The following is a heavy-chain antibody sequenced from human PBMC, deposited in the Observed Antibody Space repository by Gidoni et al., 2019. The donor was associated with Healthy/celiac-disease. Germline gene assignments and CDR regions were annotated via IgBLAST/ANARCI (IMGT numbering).Heavy chain of an antibody. Sequence: QVQLVESGGGVVQPGRSLRLSCAASGFTFSSYGMHWVRQAPGKGLEWVAVISYDGSNKYYADSVKGRFTISRDNSKNTLYLQMNSLRAEDTAVYYCAKGSVGYFDWYWFDPWGQGTLVTVSS. V-gene: IGHV3-30*18. CDR2: ISYDGSNK. D-gene: IGHD3-9*01. CDR3: AKGSVGYFDWYWFDP. J-gene: IGHJ5*02. CDR1: GFTFSSYG.